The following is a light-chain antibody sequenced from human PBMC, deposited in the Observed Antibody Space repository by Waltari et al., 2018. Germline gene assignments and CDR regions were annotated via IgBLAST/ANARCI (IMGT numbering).Light chain of an antibody. CDR2: DAS. CDR3: QQSENLPLT. V-gene: IGKV1-33*01. Sequence: DIQMTQSPSSLSASVGDRVTITCQASQDISSYLNWYQQKPGKAPKLLIYDASNLETGVPSRFNGSGSGTDFTFTISSLQPEDIAAYYCQQSENLPLTFGGGTKVEIK. CDR1: QDISSY. J-gene: IGKJ4*01.